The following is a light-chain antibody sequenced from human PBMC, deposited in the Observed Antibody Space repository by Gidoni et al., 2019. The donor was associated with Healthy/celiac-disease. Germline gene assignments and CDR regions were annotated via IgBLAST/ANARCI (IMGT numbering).Light chain of an antibody. CDR2: DAP. J-gene: IGKJ4*01. Sequence: DMQGTQSPSSLPSSVGDRVTITCQASQDISNYLNWYQQKPRKAPKLLIYDAPNLETGVPPRSSGSGSGPDCTFPSSSLQPEDIATYYFQQYDNLLLTFGGXTKVEIK. V-gene: IGKV1-33*01. CDR3: QQYDNLLLT. CDR1: QDISNY.